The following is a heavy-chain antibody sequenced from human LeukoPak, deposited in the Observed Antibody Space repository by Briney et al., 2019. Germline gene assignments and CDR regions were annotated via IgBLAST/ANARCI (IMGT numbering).Heavy chain of an antibody. D-gene: IGHD2-2*01. J-gene: IGHJ3*02. Sequence: PGGSLRLSCVVSGFIVSSNNMSWVRQAPGKGLDWVSLIYGGDNTKYADSVKGRFTISRDNSKNTLYLQMNSLRAEDTAVYYCASRNCDTTTCYGGDGFDIWGQGTMVTVSS. CDR2: IYGGDNT. CDR1: GFIVSSNN. V-gene: IGHV3-53*01. CDR3: ASRNCDTTTCYGGDGFDI.